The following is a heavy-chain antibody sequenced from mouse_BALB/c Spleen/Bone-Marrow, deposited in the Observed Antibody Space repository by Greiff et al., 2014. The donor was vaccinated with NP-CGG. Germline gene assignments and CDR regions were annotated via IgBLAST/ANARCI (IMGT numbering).Heavy chain of an antibody. Sequence: EVKLMESGGGLVQPGGSLKLSCAASGFDSSGYWMSWVRQAPGKGLEWIGEINPDSSTINYTPSLKDKFIISRDNAKNTLYLQMSKVRSEDTVLYYCARLGYYGTMDYWGQGTSVTVSS. CDR2: INPDSSTI. CDR3: ARLGYYGTMDY. V-gene: IGHV4-1*02. CDR1: GFDSSGYW. J-gene: IGHJ4*01. D-gene: IGHD1-1*01.